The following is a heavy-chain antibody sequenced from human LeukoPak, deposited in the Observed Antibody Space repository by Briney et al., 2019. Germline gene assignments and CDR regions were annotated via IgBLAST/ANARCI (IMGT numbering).Heavy chain of an antibody. CDR2: IYYSGST. J-gene: IGHJ4*02. CDR1: GGSISSSSYH. CDR3: ARKYSGWDYFDY. Sequence: SETLSLTCTVSGGSISSSSYHWGWIRQPPGKGLEWIGSIYYSGSTYYNPSLKSRVTISVDTSKDQFSLKLSSVTAADTAVYYCARKYSGWDYFDYWGQGTLVTVSS. D-gene: IGHD6-6*01. V-gene: IGHV4-39*01.